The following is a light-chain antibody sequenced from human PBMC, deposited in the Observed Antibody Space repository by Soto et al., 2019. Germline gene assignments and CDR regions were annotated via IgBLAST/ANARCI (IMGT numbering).Light chain of an antibody. J-gene: IGKJ5*01. CDR2: AAS. V-gene: IGKV1-9*01. Sequence: DMQLMQTPSFLSASVGDRVTITCRASQGISSYLAWYQQKPGKAPKLLIYAASTLQSGVPSRFSGSGSGTEFTLTISSLKPEDFATYYCQQLNSYLAITFGEGTRKEIK. CDR1: QGISSY. CDR3: QQLNSYLAIT.